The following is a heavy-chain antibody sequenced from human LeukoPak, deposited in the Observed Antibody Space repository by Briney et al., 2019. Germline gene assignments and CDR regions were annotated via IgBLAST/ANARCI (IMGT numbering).Heavy chain of an antibody. Sequence: SETLSLTCTVSGGSISNYYWSWLRQPPGKGLEWIGHIYSTGSTTYNPSLKSRVTISVDTSKNQFSLKLRSVTAADTAVYYCSRLVVGDTPNFDYWGQGTLVTVSS. D-gene: IGHD2-15*01. CDR3: SRLVVGDTPNFDY. CDR1: GGSISNYY. J-gene: IGHJ4*02. CDR2: IYSTGST. V-gene: IGHV4-59*08.